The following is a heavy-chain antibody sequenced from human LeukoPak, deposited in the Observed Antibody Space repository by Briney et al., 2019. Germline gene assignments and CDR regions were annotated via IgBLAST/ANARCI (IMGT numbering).Heavy chain of an antibody. J-gene: IGHJ4*02. V-gene: IGHV3-7*01. CDR1: GFTFSSYW. D-gene: IGHD5-18*01. CDR2: IKQDGSEK. CDR3: ARGGYGAHMG. Sequence: GGSLRLSCAASGFTFSSYWMSWVRQAPGKGLEWVANIKQDGSEKYYVDSVKGRFTISRDNAKNTVYLQMNSLRGEDTAVYYCARGGYGAHMGWGQGTLVTVSS.